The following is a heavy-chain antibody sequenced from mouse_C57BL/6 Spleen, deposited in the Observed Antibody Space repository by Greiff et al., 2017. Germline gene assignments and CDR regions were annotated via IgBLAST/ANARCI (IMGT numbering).Heavy chain of an antibody. Sequence: EVQLQQSGPELVKPGASVKISCKASGYTFTDYYMNWVKQSHGKSLEWIGYINPNNGGTSYNQKFKGKATLTVDKSYSTAYMERRSLTSEDSAFYYCATNWDVGFAYWGQGTLVTVSA. V-gene: IGHV1-26*01. CDR3: ATNWDVGFAY. CDR2: INPNNGGT. CDR1: GYTFTDYY. D-gene: IGHD4-1*01. J-gene: IGHJ3*01.